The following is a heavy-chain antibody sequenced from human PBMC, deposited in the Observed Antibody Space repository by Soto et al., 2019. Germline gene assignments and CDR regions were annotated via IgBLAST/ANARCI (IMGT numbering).Heavy chain of an antibody. CDR2: INWNGGST. J-gene: IGHJ4*02. Sequence: GGSLRLSCAASGFTFDDYGMSWVRQAPGKGLEWVSGINWNGGSTGYADSVKGRFTISRDNAKNSLYLQMNSLRAEDTALYHCARGNMTTVTNYFDYWGQGTLVTVSS. CDR3: ARGNMTTVTNYFDY. D-gene: IGHD4-17*01. CDR1: GFTFDDYG. V-gene: IGHV3-20*01.